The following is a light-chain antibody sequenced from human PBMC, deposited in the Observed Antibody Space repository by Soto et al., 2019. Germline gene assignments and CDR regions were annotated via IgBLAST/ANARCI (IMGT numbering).Light chain of an antibody. CDR1: QSFNSNY. J-gene: IGKJ2*01. Sequence: EIVLTQSPGTLSLSPGERATLSCRASQSFNSNYLAWYQQKPGQAPRLLIYGASSRATGIPDRFSGGGSGTEFTLTISRLEPEDFAVYYCHQYGSALYTFGRGTKLEIK. V-gene: IGKV3-20*01. CDR2: GAS. CDR3: HQYGSALYT.